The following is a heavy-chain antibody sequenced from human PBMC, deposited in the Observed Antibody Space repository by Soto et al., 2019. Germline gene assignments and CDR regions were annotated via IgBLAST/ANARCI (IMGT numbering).Heavy chain of an antibody. J-gene: IGHJ4*02. CDR1: GYTFTSYD. Sequence: ASVKVSCKASGYTFTSYDINWVRQATGQGLEWMGWMNPNSGNTGYAQKFQGRVTMTRNTSISTAYMELSSLRSEDTAVYYCARGAAYCGGDCPGAYYFDYWGQGTLVTVS. CDR2: MNPNSGNT. D-gene: IGHD2-21*02. CDR3: ARGAAYCGGDCPGAYYFDY. V-gene: IGHV1-8*01.